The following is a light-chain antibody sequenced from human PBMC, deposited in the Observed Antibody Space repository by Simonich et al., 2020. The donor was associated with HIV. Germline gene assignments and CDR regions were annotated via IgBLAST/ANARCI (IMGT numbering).Light chain of an antibody. CDR2: DVT. CDR1: SSDIGSYNY. CDR3: CSYVNTYTWL. V-gene: IGLV2-11*01. J-gene: IGLJ3*02. Sequence: QSALTQPRSVSGSPGQSVTISCTGTSSDIGSYNYVSCYRQQPGKAPKLIISDVTTRPSGVPARFSGSKSGNTASLTISGLQVEDEADYYCCSYVNTYTWLFGGGTKLTVL.